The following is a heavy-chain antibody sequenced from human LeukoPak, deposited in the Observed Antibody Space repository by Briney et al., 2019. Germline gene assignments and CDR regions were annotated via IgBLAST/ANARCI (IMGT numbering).Heavy chain of an antibody. Sequence: GGSLRLSCAASGFTFSSYGMHWVRQAPGKGLEWVAVISYDGSNKYYADSVKGRFTISRDNSKNTLYLQMNSQRAEDTAVYYCAKDNGDFLIDCWGQGTLVTVSS. D-gene: IGHD4-17*01. CDR1: GFTFSSYG. V-gene: IGHV3-30*18. J-gene: IGHJ4*02. CDR2: ISYDGSNK. CDR3: AKDNGDFLIDC.